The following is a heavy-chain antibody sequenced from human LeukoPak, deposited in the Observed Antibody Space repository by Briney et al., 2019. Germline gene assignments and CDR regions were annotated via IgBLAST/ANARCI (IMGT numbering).Heavy chain of an antibody. D-gene: IGHD1-1*01. CDR1: GFTVSSSH. CDR2: IYSGGNT. Sequence: GGSLRLSCAASGFTVSSSHMTWARHAVGKGLEWVSFIYSGGNTSYADSVKGRFTISRDNSKNTLYLQMNSLRAEDTAVYYCARVYNSVFDYWGQGTLVTVSS. V-gene: IGHV3-53*01. J-gene: IGHJ4*02. CDR3: ARVYNSVFDY.